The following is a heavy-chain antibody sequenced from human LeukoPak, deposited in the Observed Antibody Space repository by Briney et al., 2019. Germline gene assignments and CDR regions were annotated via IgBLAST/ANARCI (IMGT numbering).Heavy chain of an antibody. J-gene: IGHJ4*02. CDR1: GFTFNNYW. V-gene: IGHV3-74*01. Sequence: PGGSLRLSCAASGFTFNNYWMHWVRQVPGKGLVWVSRINRDGGRTNYVDSAKGRFTISRDNAKNTLFLQMNSLGAEDSAVYYCARGNFYSGSGSSPLDYWGQGTLVTVTS. D-gene: IGHD3-10*01. CDR2: INRDGGRT. CDR3: ARGNFYSGSGSSPLDY.